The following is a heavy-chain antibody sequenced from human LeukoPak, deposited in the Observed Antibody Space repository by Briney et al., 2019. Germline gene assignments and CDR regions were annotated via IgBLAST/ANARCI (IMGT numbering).Heavy chain of an antibody. D-gene: IGHD6-25*01. CDR3: ARGSAAGGY. V-gene: IGHV3-21*04. J-gene: IGHJ4*02. CDR2: ISSSTLYI. Sequence: GGSLRLSCAASGFTFSNYNMNWVRQAPGRGLEWVSFISSSTLYIYYADSVKGRFTISRDNAKNSLYLQMNSLRAEDTAVYYCARGSAAGGYWGQGTLVTVSS. CDR1: GFTFSNYN.